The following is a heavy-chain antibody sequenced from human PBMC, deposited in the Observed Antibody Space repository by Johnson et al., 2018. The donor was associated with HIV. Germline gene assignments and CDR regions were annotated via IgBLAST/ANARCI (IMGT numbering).Heavy chain of an antibody. CDR1: GFTLSSYG. J-gene: IGHJ3*02. V-gene: IGHV3-30*02. D-gene: IGHD2-21*01. Sequence: QVQLVESGGGVVQPGGSLRLSCAASGFTLSSYGMHRVRQAPGKGLEWVAFIRYDGSNKYYADSVKGRFTISRDNSKNTLYLQMNSLRAEDTAVYYCARERRAGVKGAFDIWGQGTMVTVSS. CDR3: ARERRAGVKGAFDI. CDR2: IRYDGSNK.